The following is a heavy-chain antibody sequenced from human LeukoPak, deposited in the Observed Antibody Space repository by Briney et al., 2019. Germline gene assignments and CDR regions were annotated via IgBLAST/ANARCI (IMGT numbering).Heavy chain of an antibody. CDR2: IYNSGST. CDR1: GGSISSYY. CDR3: ARENLLGYCSSTSCYRDNWFDP. D-gene: IGHD2-2*01. V-gene: IGHV4-59*12. J-gene: IGHJ5*02. Sequence: SETLSLTCTVSGGSISSYYWSWIRQPPGKGLEWIGYIYNSGSTNYSPSLKSRVTMSVDTSKNQFSLKLSSVTAADTAVYYCARENLLGYCSSTSCYRDNWFDPWGQGTLVTVSS.